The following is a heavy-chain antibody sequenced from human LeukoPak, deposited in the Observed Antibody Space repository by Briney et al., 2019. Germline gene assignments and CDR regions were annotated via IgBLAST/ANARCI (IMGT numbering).Heavy chain of an antibody. Sequence: PGGSLRLSCTTSGFSFSDYGMHWVRQAPGKGLEWLASVWYEERTKYYVDFVKGRFTISRDNSKNSIYLQMKSLGVDDTAIYYCVKEGIYLKSSLEEWGQGALVTVSS. CDR3: VKEGIYLKSSLEE. CDR2: VWYEERTK. D-gene: IGHD5-12*01. J-gene: IGHJ4*02. CDR1: GFSFSDYG. V-gene: IGHV3-33*06.